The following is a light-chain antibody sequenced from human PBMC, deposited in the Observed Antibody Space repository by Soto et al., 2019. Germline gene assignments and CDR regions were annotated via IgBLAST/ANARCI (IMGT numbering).Light chain of an antibody. CDR1: PSVSSN. CDR2: GAS. V-gene: IGKV3-15*01. J-gene: IGKJ1*01. CDR3: QQYNNLPRWT. Sequence: EIVMTQSPATLSVSPGERATLSCRASPSVSSNLAWYQQKPGQAPRLPVYGASTRATGIPARFSGSGSGTEFTLTISSMQSEDVAVYYCQQYNNLPRWTFGQGTKVEI.